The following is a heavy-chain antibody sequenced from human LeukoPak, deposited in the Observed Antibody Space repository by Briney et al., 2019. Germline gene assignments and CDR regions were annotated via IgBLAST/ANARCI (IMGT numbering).Heavy chain of an antibody. CDR3: ARYVDY. V-gene: IGHV3-9*01. Sequence: PGGSLRLSCAASGFTFDDYAMHWVRQAPGKGLEWVSGISWSSGSVGYADSVKGRFTISRDNAKNSLYLQMNSLRAEDTAVYYCARYVDYWGQGTLVTVSS. J-gene: IGHJ4*02. CDR2: ISWSSGSV. CDR1: GFTFDDYA.